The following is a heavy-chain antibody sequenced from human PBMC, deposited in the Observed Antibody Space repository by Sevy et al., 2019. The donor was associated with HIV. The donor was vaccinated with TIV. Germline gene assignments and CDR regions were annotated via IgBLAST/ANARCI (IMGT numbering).Heavy chain of an antibody. CDR2: INTDGSNT. J-gene: IGHJ5*02. CDR3: ARDVGYCSGGICYESGWFDP. V-gene: IGHV3-74*01. Sequence: GGSLRLSCTASGFTFSRHWMHWVRQPPGKGLVWVSRINTDGSNTDYADSVKARFTISRDNAKNTLYLQMNSLTVEDTALYYCARDVGYCSGGICYESGWFDPWGQGTLVTVSS. CDR1: GFTFSRHW. D-gene: IGHD2-15*01.